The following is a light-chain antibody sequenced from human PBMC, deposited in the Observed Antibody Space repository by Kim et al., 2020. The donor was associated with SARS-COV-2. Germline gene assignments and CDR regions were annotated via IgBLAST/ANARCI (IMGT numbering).Light chain of an antibody. V-gene: IGLV2-14*01. Sequence: QSALTQPASVSGSPGQSITISCTGDSSDIGDYSYVSWYQQHPGKAPKLMIYDVSERPSGISDRFSATKSGNTASLTISGLQAEDEADYYCSSYTTISTVVFGGGTKLTVL. CDR1: SSDIGDYSY. CDR2: DVS. J-gene: IGLJ2*01. CDR3: SSYTTISTVV.